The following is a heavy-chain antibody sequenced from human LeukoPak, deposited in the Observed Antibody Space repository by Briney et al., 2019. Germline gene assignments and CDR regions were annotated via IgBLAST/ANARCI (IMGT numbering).Heavy chain of an antibody. V-gene: IGHV3-23*01. CDR2: ISGSGGST. J-gene: IGHJ4*02. CDR3: TRDPSNSGSYSRLDY. Sequence: GGSLRLSCAASGFTFSSYGMSWVRQAPGKGLEWVSAISGSGGSTYYADSVKGRFTISRDNAKNSLYLQMSSLRAEDTALYYCTRDPSNSGSYSRLDYWGQGTLVTVSS. D-gene: IGHD1-26*01. CDR1: GFTFSSYG.